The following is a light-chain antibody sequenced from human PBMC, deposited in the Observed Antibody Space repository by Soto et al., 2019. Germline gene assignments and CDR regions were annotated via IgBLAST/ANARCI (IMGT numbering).Light chain of an antibody. J-gene: IGLJ1*01. V-gene: IGLV2-14*01. CDR2: EVN. CDR3: SSYRSSSTLYV. Sequence: QSVLTQPASVSGSPGRSITISCTEITSDVGGFHYVSWYQQHPGKVPKLLIYEVNNRPSGVSHRFSGSKAGNTASLTISGLQPEDEADYYCSSYRSSSTLYVFGSGTKAPS. CDR1: TSDVGGFHY.